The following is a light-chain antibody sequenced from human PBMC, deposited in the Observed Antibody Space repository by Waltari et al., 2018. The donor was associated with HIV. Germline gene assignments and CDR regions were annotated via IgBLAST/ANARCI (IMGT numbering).Light chain of an antibody. CDR1: QSISSK. V-gene: IGKV3-15*01. CDR2: SAS. Sequence: EIVMTQSPATLSLSPGERATLSCRASQSISSKLAWYQQKPGQPPRLLIYSASTRVAGIPVRFSGSGSGTEFTLTISSLQSEDFAVYYCQQYNNWPPITFGGGTKVEIK. J-gene: IGKJ4*01. CDR3: QQYNNWPPIT.